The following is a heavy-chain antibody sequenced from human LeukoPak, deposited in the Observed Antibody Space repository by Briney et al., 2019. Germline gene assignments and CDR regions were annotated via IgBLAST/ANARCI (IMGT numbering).Heavy chain of an antibody. CDR2: ISYDGSNK. CDR3: AKDRRGYSYGCVDY. Sequence: TGGSLRLSCAASGFTFSSYGMHWVRQAPGKGLEWVAVISYDGSNKYYADSVKGRFTISRDNSKNTLYLQMNSLRAEDTAVYYCAKDRRGYSYGCVDYWGQGTLVTVSS. CDR1: GFTFSSYG. D-gene: IGHD5-18*01. V-gene: IGHV3-30*18. J-gene: IGHJ4*02.